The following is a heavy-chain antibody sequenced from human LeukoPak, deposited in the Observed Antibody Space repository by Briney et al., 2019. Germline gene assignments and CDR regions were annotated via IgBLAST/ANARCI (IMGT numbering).Heavy chain of an antibody. Sequence: PGGSLRLSCAASGFTFSSYAMHWVRQAPGKGLEWVAVISYDGSNKYYADSVKGRFTISRDNSKNTLYLQMNSLRAEDTAVYYCARDGPLGWLQRQTEFDYWGQGTLVTVSS. V-gene: IGHV3-30*04. CDR3: ARDGPLGWLQRQTEFDY. CDR2: ISYDGSNK. D-gene: IGHD5-24*01. CDR1: GFTFSSYA. J-gene: IGHJ4*02.